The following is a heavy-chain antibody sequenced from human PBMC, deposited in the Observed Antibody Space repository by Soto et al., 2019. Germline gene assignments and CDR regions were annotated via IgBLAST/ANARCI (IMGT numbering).Heavy chain of an antibody. V-gene: IGHV3-30-3*01. CDR1: GFTFSSYA. CDR3: ARDSSSWYYYYGMDV. J-gene: IGHJ6*02. CDR2: ISYDGSNK. Sequence: QVQLVESGGGVVQPGRSLRLSCAASGFTFSSYAMHWVRQPPGKGLEWVAVISYDGSNKYYADSVKGRFTISRDNSKNTLYLQMNSLRAEDTAVYYCARDSSSWYYYYGMDVWGQGTTVTVSS. D-gene: IGHD6-13*01.